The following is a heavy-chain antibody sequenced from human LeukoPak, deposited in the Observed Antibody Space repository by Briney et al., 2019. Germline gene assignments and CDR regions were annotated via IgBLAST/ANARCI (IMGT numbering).Heavy chain of an antibody. V-gene: IGHV3-48*03. J-gene: IGHJ4*02. CDR2: ISSSGSTI. CDR1: GFTFSSYE. CDR3: AREFGYSYGQRYDY. D-gene: IGHD5-18*01. Sequence: GGSLRLSCVASGFTFSSYEMNWVRQAPGKGLEWVSYISSSGSTIYYADSVKGRFTISRDNAKNSLYLQMNSLRAEDTAVYYCAREFGYSYGQRYDYWGQGTLVTVSS.